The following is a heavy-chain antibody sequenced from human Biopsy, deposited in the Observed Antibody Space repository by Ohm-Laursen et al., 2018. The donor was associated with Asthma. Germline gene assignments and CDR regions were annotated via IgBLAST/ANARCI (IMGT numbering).Heavy chain of an antibody. J-gene: IGHJ4*02. V-gene: IGHV3-30*18. CDR1: GFSFSNFG. D-gene: IGHD1-26*01. CDR2: ISFDGSNE. CDR3: AKELFPGWELRRGPDS. Sequence: SLRLSCAAPGFSFSNFGMHWVRQAPGKGLEWVAVISFDGSNEGYADSVKGRFTISRDNSKNTLFLEMNSLRPEDTAVYYCAKELFPGWELRRGPDSWGQGTLVTVSS.